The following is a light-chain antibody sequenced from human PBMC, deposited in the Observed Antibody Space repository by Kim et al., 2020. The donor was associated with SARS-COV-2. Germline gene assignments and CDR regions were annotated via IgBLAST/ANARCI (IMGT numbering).Light chain of an antibody. Sequence: RPTINCKSSQSVLYSSNNKNYLAWYQQKPGQPPKLLIYWASTRESGVPDRFSGGGSGTDFTLTISSLQAEDVAVYYCQQYYSTPLTFGGGTKLEI. V-gene: IGKV4-1*01. J-gene: IGKJ4*01. CDR2: WAS. CDR3: QQYYSTPLT. CDR1: QSVLYSSNNKNY.